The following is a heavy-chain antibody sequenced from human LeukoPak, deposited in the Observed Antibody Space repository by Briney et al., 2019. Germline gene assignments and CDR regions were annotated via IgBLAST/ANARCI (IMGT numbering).Heavy chain of an antibody. J-gene: IGHJ6*02. CDR2: INPNSGGT. Sequence: ASVKVSCKASGYTFTGYYMHWVRQAPGQGLEWMGWINPNSGGTNYAQKFQGRVTMTRDTSISTAYMELSRLRSDDTAVYYCAIDPGTTGRYYYGMDVWGQGTTVTVSS. CDR3: AIDPGTTGRYYYGMDV. CDR1: GYTFTGYY. D-gene: IGHD1-1*01. V-gene: IGHV1-2*02.